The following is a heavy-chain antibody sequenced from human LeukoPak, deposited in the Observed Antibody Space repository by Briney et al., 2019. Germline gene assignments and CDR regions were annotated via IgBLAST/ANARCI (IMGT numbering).Heavy chain of an antibody. V-gene: IGHV4-59*12. CDR3: ARGVGASSWYQGGLDY. Sequence: PSETLSLTCTVSGGSISSYYWSWIRQPPGKGLEWIGSIYYSGSTYYNPSLKSRVTISVDTSKNQFSLKMTSVTAADTAVYYCARGVGASSWYQGGLDYWGQGTLVTVSS. CDR2: IYYSGST. CDR1: GGSISSYY. J-gene: IGHJ4*02. D-gene: IGHD6-13*01.